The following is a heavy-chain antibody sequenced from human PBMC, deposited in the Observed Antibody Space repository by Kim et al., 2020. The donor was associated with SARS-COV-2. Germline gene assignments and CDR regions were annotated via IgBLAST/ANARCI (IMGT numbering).Heavy chain of an antibody. CDR3: AEISSGSSGWFEYFQH. D-gene: IGHD6-19*01. V-gene: IGHV3-23*01. CDR2: IRGSGEST. CDR1: GFTFNIYA. Sequence: GGSLRLSCAASGFTFNIYAMSWVRQAPGKGLEWISGIRGSGESTTYAGSVKGRFTISRDNSKNTLYLQMDRLRVDDTALYYCAEISSGSSGWFEYFQHWGQGTLVTVSS. J-gene: IGHJ1*01.